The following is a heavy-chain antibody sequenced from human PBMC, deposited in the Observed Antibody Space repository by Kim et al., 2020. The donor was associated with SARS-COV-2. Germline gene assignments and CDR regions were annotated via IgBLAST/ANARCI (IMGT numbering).Heavy chain of an antibody. CDR1: GGSFSGYY. D-gene: IGHD6-13*01. J-gene: IGHJ5*02. Sequence: SETLSLTCAVYGGSFSGYYWSWIRQPPGKGLEWIGEINHSGSTNYNPSLKSRVTISVDTSKNQFSLKLSSVTAADTAVYYCASAPSIAAPMSGWFDPWGQGTLVTVSS. CDR2: INHSGST. CDR3: ASAPSIAAPMSGWFDP. V-gene: IGHV4-34*01.